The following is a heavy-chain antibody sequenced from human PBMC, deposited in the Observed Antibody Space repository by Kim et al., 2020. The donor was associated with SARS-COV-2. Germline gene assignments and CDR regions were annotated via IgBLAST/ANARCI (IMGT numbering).Heavy chain of an antibody. V-gene: IGHV3-64D*09. J-gene: IGHJ4*02. CDR3: VKVIAVAGSRGYFDF. Sequence: DSVKGRFTISRDNSKNTLYLQMGSLGAEDTAVYYCVKVIAVAGSRGYFDFWGQGTLVTVSS. D-gene: IGHD6-19*01.